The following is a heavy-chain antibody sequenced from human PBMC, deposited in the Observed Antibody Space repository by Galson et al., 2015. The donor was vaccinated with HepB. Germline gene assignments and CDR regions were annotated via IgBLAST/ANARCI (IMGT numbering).Heavy chain of an antibody. V-gene: IGHV3-48*02. J-gene: IGHJ4*01. Sequence: SLRLSCAASGFTFNNYAMNWVRQAPGKGLEWLSYISTSSDTVYYGDSVRGRFTISRDDAKNSLYLQMYSLRDGDTALYFCAREKRTESGDHIDFWGQGTMVTVSS. CDR2: ISTSSDTV. CDR1: GFTFNNYA. CDR3: AREKRTESGDHIDF. D-gene: IGHD2-21*02.